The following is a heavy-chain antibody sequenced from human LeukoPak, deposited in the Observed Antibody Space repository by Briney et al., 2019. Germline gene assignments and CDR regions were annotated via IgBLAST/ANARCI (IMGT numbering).Heavy chain of an antibody. Sequence: GGSLILSCAASRFTFSTYSMNWVRQAPGRGLEWVSYISSSSTNIYYKDSVKGRFTISRDNAKNSLYLHMTSLRAEDTAVYYCVRNDGDNAFDIWGQGTMVIVSS. CDR3: VRNDGDNAFDI. J-gene: IGHJ3*02. V-gene: IGHV3-48*01. D-gene: IGHD4-17*01. CDR2: ISSSSTNI. CDR1: RFTFSTYS.